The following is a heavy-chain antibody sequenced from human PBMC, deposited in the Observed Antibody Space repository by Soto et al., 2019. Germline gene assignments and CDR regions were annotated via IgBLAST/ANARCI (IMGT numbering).Heavy chain of an antibody. CDR3: ARYSLRDCSRGNCQNWFDP. J-gene: IGHJ5*02. CDR2: ISSSGSAM. V-gene: IGHV3-11*01. CDR1: GFTFSDYY. Sequence: QVQLVESGGGLVKPGGSLRLSCVASGFTFSDYYMSWIRQAPGKGLEWVSYISSSGSAMYYADSVKGRFTISRDNAKNSLYLQMNSLRAEDTAVYYCARYSLRDCSRGNCQNWFDPWGQGTLVTVSS. D-gene: IGHD2-15*01.